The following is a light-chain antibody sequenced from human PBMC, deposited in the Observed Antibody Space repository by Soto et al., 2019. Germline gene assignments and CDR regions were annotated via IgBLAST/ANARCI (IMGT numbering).Light chain of an antibody. CDR3: QQYGSSPPIT. CDR1: PSVSISY. CDR2: DAS. Sequence: EILFTQSQGTLSLSPGETATLSCSARPSVSISYLASYQQKPRHPPRPLIYDASSRATGIPDTFSGSGSGTDFTPTISRLEPADVSVYYCQQYGSSPPITFGQGTKVDI. V-gene: IGKV3-20*01. J-gene: IGKJ1*01.